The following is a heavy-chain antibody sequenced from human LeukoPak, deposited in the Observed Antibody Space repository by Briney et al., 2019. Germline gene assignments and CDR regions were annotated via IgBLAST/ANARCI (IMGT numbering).Heavy chain of an antibody. J-gene: IGHJ4*02. CDR3: ARGYGPHTSGWDY. D-gene: IGHD6-19*01. CDR1: GGYISSYY. CDR2: IYHSGST. Sequence: PSETLSLTCTVSGGYISSYYWSWIRQPPGKGLEWIGYIYHSGSTNYNPSLRSRVTISVDTSKNQFSLKLSSVTAADTAVYYCARGYGPHTSGWDYWGQGTLVTVSS. V-gene: IGHV4-59*01.